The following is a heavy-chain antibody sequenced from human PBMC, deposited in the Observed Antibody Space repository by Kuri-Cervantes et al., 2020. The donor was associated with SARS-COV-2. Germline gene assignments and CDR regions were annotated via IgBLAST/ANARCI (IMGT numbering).Heavy chain of an antibody. V-gene: IGHV3-48*01. D-gene: IGHD2-2*01. CDR1: GFSFSSYN. Sequence: GESLKISCAASGFSFSSYNMNWVRQAPGKGLEWVAYIHGTRNIIYYADSVKGRFTVSRDNARNSLFLQMSSLRAEDTALYYCARDQRNANWDYWGQGTLVTVSS. J-gene: IGHJ4*02. CDR3: ARDQRNANWDY. CDR2: IHGTRNII.